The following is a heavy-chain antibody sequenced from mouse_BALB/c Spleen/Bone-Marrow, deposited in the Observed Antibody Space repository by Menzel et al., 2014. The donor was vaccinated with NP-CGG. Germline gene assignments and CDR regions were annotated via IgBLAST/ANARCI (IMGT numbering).Heavy chain of an antibody. D-gene: IGHD2-1*01. V-gene: IGHV5-12*02. CDR2: ISNGGGST. J-gene: IGHJ4*01. CDR3: ARHLYGNYGAMDY. CDR1: GFTFSDYY. Sequence: EVQLVESGGGLVQPGGSLKLSCATSGFTFSDYYMYWVRQTPEKRLEWVAYISNGGGSTYYPDTVKGRFTIPRDNAKNTLYLQMSRLKSEDTAMYYCARHLYGNYGAMDYWGQGTSVTVSS.